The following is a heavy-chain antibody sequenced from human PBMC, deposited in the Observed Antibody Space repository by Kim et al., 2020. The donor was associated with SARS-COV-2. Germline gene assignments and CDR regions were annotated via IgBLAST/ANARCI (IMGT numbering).Heavy chain of an antibody. CDR3: ARGEPLDY. J-gene: IGHJ4*02. CDR2: GST. Sequence: GSTNYHPSLKGRVTNSVDTYKNQFSLKLGSVTAAVTAVYYCARGEPLDYWGQGTLVTVSA. V-gene: IGHV4-34*01.